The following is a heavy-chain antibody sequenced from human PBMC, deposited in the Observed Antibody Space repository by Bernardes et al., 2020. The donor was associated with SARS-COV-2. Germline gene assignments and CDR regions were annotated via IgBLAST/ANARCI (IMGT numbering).Heavy chain of an antibody. D-gene: IGHD3-3*01. J-gene: IGHJ6*03. CDR2: INHSGST. V-gene: IGHV4-34*01. CDR1: GGSFSGYY. CDR3: ARRPCYYYDFWSGYYPRQSGGNYYYMDV. Sequence: SETLSLTCAVYGGSFSGYYWSWIRQPPGQGLEWIGEINHSGSTNYNPSLKSRVTISVDTSKNQFSLKLSSVTAADTAVYYCARRPCYYYDFWSGYYPRQSGGNYYYMDVWGKGTTVTVSS.